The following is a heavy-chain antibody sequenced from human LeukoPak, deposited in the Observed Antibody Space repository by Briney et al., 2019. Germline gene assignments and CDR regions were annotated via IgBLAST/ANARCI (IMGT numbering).Heavy chain of an antibody. CDR2: ISSSGSTI. J-gene: IGHJ4*02. CDR3: ARGRTVESTIFGVDPYFDY. V-gene: IGHV3-11*04. D-gene: IGHD3-3*01. Sequence: PGGSLRLSCAASGFTFSDYYMSWIRQAPGKGLEWVSYISSSGSTIYYADSVKGRFTISRDNAKNSLYLQMNSLRAEDTAVYYCARGRTVESTIFGVDPYFDYWGQGTLVTVSS. CDR1: GFTFSDYY.